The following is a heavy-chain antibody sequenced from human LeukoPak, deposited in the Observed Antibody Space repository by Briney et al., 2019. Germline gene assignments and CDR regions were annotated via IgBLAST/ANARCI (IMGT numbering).Heavy chain of an antibody. Sequence: ASVKVSCKASGDTFTNYDINWVRQATGQGLEWMGWMNPNSGDTGYVQKFQGRVTMTRDTSISTAYMELSSLRSEDTAVYYCARGGFGSGSYSDYWGQGTLVAVSS. V-gene: IGHV1-8*01. CDR2: MNPNSGDT. J-gene: IGHJ4*02. D-gene: IGHD3-10*01. CDR3: ARGGFGSGSYSDY. CDR1: GDTFTNYD.